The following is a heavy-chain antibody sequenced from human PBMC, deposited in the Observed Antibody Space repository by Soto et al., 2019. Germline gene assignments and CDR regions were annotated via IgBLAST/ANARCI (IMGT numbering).Heavy chain of an antibody. V-gene: IGHV3-74*01. D-gene: IGHD3-3*01. Sequence: PGGSLRLSCAASGFTFSSYWMHWVRQALGKGLVWVSRINSDGSSTSYADSVKGRFTISRDNAKNTLYLQMNSLRAEDTAVYYCAREYYDFWRGPRNPHYWGPATLVTVSS. CDR2: INSDGSST. CDR3: AREYYDFWRGPRNPHY. CDR1: GFTFSSYW. J-gene: IGHJ4*02.